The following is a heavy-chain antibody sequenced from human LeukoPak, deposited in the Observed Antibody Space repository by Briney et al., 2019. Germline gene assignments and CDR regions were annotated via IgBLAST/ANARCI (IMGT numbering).Heavy chain of an antibody. Sequence: PGGSLRLSCAASGFTFSSYAMSWVRQAPGKGLEWVSAISGSGGSTYYADSVKGRFTISRDNSKNTLYLQMNSLRAEDTAVCYCAKDIHYDFWILGMDHYFDYWGQGTLVTVSS. CDR1: GFTFSSYA. J-gene: IGHJ4*02. CDR2: ISGSGGST. V-gene: IGHV3-23*01. D-gene: IGHD3-3*01. CDR3: AKDIHYDFWILGMDHYFDY.